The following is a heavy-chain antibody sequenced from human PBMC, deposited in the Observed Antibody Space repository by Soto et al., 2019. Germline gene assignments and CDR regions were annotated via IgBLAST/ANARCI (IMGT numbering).Heavy chain of an antibody. D-gene: IGHD5-18*01. CDR1: GGSISSSNW. CDR3: AGWIQLQQYYYYGMDV. CDR2: IYHSGST. J-gene: IGHJ6*02. Sequence: QVQLQESGPGLVKPSGTLSLTCAVSGGSISSSNWWSWVRQPPGKGLEWIGEIYHSGSTNYNPSLQSLVSKSVDKSKTQFSLTLSSVTAADTAVYYCAGWIQLQQYYYYGMDVWGQGTTVTVSS. V-gene: IGHV4-4*02.